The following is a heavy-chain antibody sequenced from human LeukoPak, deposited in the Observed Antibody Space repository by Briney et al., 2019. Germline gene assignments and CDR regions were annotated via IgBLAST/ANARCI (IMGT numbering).Heavy chain of an antibody. CDR3: ARADYYDSSGYYYPTFDI. V-gene: IGHV1-8*02. J-gene: IGHJ3*02. D-gene: IGHD3-22*01. Sequence: ASVKVSCKASGGTFSSYAISWVRQAPGQGLEWMGWMNPNSGNTGYAQKFQGRVTMTRNTSISTAYMELSSLRSEDTAVYYCARADYYDSSGYYYPTFDIWGQGTMVTVSS. CDR1: GGTFSSYA. CDR2: MNPNSGNT.